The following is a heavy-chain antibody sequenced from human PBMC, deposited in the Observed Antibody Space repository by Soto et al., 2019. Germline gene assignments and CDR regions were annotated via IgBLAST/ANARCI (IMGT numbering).Heavy chain of an antibody. Sequence: PSETLSLTCTVSGGSISSGGYYWSWIRRHPGKGLEWIGYIYYSGSTYYNPSLKSRVTISVDTSKNQFSLKLSSVTAADTAVYYCAAYYDSSGYYLGHWFDPWGQGTLVTVSS. V-gene: IGHV4-31*03. CDR2: IYYSGST. D-gene: IGHD3-22*01. CDR3: AAYYDSSGYYLGHWFDP. CDR1: GGSISSGGYY. J-gene: IGHJ5*02.